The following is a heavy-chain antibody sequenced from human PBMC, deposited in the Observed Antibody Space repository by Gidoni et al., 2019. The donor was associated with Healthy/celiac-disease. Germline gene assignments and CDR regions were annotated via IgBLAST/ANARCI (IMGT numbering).Heavy chain of an antibody. Sequence: QVQLQESGPGLVKPSGTLSLTCAVSGGSISSSNWWRWVRQPPGKGLEWIGEIYHCGRPNSNPSLKSRVTISVDKSKNQFSLKLSSVTAADTAVYYCARRSYYYDSSGYYGLYYFDYWGQGTLVTVSS. CDR3: ARRSYYYDSSGYYGLYYFDY. CDR1: GGSISSSNW. CDR2: IYHCGRP. J-gene: IGHJ4*02. D-gene: IGHD3-22*01. V-gene: IGHV4-4*02.